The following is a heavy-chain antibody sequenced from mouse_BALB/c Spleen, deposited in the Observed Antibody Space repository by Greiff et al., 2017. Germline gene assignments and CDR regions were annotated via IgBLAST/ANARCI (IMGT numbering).Heavy chain of an antibody. CDR1: GFTFSSYG. D-gene: IGHD2-1*01. V-gene: IGHV5-6*01. Sequence: EVHLVESGGDLVKPGGSLKLSCAASGFTFSSYGMSWVRQTPDKRLEWVATISSGGSYTYYPDSVKGRFTISRDDAKNTLYLQMSSLKSEDTAMYYCARHYGNSFDYWGQGTTLTVSS. CDR2: ISSGGSYT. J-gene: IGHJ2*01. CDR3: ARHYGNSFDY.